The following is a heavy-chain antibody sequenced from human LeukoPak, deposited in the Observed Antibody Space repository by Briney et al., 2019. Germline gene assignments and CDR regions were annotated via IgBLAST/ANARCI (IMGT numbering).Heavy chain of an antibody. CDR3: ARELLAPFYGSGSYVDY. CDR1: GFTFSSYW. J-gene: IGHJ4*02. CDR2: IKQDGSEK. D-gene: IGHD3-10*01. V-gene: IGHV3-7*01. Sequence: GGSLRLSCAASGFTFSSYWMSWVRQAPGKGLEWVANIKQDGSEKYYVDSVKGRFTISRDNAKNSLYLQMNSLRAEDTAVYYCARELLAPFYGSGSYVDYWGQGTLVTVSS.